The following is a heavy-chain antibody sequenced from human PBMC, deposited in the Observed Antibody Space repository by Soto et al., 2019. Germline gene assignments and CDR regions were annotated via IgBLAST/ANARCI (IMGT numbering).Heavy chain of an antibody. CDR2: IHPGDSET. J-gene: IGHJ6*02. D-gene: IGHD3-10*01. Sequence: PGESLKISCKGSGDSFTSYYIALVRQMPGKGLEWMGIIHPGDSETRYSPSFQGHVIISADKSISSAYLQWSSLEAADTAMYYCARQRITRVRGVSSSGLDVWGQGTTVTVP. CDR1: GDSFTSYY. CDR3: ARQRITRVRGVSSSGLDV. V-gene: IGHV5-51*01.